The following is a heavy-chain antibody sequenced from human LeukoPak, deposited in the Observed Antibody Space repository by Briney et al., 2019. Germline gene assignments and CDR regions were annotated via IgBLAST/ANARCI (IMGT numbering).Heavy chain of an antibody. CDR1: GGSISNYY. J-gene: IGHJ4*02. Sequence: PSKTLSLXCTVSGGSISNYYWGWIRQPPGKGLESIGSISHSGSTYYNPSLKSRLTMSVDTSKNQLSLKLRSVTAADTAIYYCTRGTYYDFWSGYYSDYWGQGTLVAVSS. CDR3: TRGTYYDFWSGYYSDY. D-gene: IGHD3-3*01. V-gene: IGHV4-59*04. CDR2: ISHSGST.